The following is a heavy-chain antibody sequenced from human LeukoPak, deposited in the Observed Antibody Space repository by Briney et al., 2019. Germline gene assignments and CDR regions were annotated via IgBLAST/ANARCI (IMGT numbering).Heavy chain of an antibody. V-gene: IGHV3-33*01. CDR1: GCTFSSYG. CDR2: IWYDGSNK. Sequence: PGGSLRLSCAASGCTFSSYGVHWVRQAPGKGLEWVAVIWYDGSNKYYADSVKGRFTISRDNSKNTLYLQMNSLRAEDTAVYYCARGAQGSSGWFFDYWGQGTLVTVSS. CDR3: ARGAQGSSGWFFDY. J-gene: IGHJ4*02. D-gene: IGHD6-19*01.